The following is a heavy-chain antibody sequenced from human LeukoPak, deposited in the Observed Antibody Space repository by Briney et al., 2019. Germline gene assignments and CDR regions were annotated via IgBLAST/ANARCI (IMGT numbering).Heavy chain of an antibody. V-gene: IGHV1-2*02. CDR3: ARSGTGAARPWWFDP. J-gene: IGHJ5*02. CDR1: GYTFTGYY. D-gene: IGHD6-6*01. Sequence: GASVKVSCKASGYTFTGYYMHWVRQAPGQGLEWMGWINPNSGGTNYAQKFQGRVTMTRDTSISTAYMELSRLRSDDTAVYYCARSGTGAARPWWFDPWGQGTLVTVSS. CDR2: INPNSGGT.